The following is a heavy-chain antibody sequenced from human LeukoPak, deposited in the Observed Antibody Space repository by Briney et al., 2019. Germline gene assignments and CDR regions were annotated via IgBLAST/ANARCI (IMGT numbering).Heavy chain of an antibody. Sequence: SETLSLTCAVYGGPFRGFFWSWIRQAPGKGLEWIGEISHSGSSNYNPSLKSRITKSVHTSKSQFSLRLTSVPAADTAVYYCARGIFYGGRNQYIWFDLWGQGTLVTVSS. CDR2: ISHSGSS. CDR3: ARGIFYGGRNQYIWFDL. D-gene: IGHD4-23*01. V-gene: IGHV4-34*01. J-gene: IGHJ5*02. CDR1: GGPFRGFF.